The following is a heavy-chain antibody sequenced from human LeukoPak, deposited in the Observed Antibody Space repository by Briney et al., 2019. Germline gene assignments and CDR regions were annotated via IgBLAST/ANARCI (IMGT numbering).Heavy chain of an antibody. CDR3: AREGGGYCSSTSCLPNWFDP. Sequence: SETLSLTCAVYGDSFSGYYWSWLRQPPGKGLEGFGEINHSGSTNYNPSHKSRVTISEDTTNNQFSLKLHSVTAADTAVYYCAREGGGYCSSTSCLPNWFDPWGQGTLVAVSS. CDR2: INHSGST. D-gene: IGHD2-2*03. CDR1: GDSFSGYY. V-gene: IGHV4-34*01. J-gene: IGHJ5*02.